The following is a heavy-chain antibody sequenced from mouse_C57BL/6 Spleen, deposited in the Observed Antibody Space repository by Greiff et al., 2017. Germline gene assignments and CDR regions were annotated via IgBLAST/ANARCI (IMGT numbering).Heavy chain of an antibody. V-gene: IGHV1-80*01. CDR1: GYAFSSYW. CDR2: IYPGDGDT. Sequence: VQRVESGAELVKPGASVKISCKASGYAFSSYWMNWVKQRPGKGLEWIGQIYPGDGDTNYNGKFKGKATLTADKSSSTAYMQLSSLTSEDSAVYFCARRGTAQATLDYWGQGTTLTVSS. J-gene: IGHJ2*01. D-gene: IGHD3-2*02. CDR3: ARRGTAQATLDY.